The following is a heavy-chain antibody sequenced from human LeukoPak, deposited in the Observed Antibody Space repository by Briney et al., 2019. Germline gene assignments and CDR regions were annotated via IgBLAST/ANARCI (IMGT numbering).Heavy chain of an antibody. CDR3: AKDWLIAAAGIYFDY. J-gene: IGHJ4*02. CDR1: GFTFSSYA. D-gene: IGHD6-13*01. V-gene: IGHV3-23*01. Sequence: GRSLRLSCAASGFTFSSYAMHWVRQAPGKGLEWVSAISGSGGSTHYADSVKGRFTISRDNSKNTLYLQMNSLRAEDTAVYYCAKDWLIAAAGIYFDYWGQGTLVTVSS. CDR2: ISGSGGST.